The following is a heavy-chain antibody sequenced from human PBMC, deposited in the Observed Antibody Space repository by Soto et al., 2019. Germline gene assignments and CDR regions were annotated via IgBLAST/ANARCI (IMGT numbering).Heavy chain of an antibody. J-gene: IGHJ5*02. CDR1: GYTFTGYY. Sequence: ASVTVSCKASGYTFTGYYMHWVRQAPGRGLEWMGWINPNSGGINYAQKFQGWVTMTRDTSISTAYMELSRLRSDDTAVYYCARGGPRYYDFWSGYCPEVPRVVTWFDPWGQGTLVTVSS. CDR2: INPNSGGI. CDR3: ARGGPRYYDFWSGYCPEVPRVVTWFDP. D-gene: IGHD3-3*01. V-gene: IGHV1-2*04.